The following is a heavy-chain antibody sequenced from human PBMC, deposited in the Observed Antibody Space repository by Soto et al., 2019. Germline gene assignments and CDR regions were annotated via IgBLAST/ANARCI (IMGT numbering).Heavy chain of an antibody. CDR2: INHSGST. Sequence: QVQLQQWGAGLLKPSETLSLTCAVYGGSFCGYYWSWIRQPPGKGLEWIGEINHSGSTNYNPSLKSRVTISVDTSKNQFSLKLSSVTAADTAVYYCARAPLKYYDFWSGYCNNWFDPWGQGTLVTVSS. CDR3: ARAPLKYYDFWSGYCNNWFDP. V-gene: IGHV4-34*01. J-gene: IGHJ5*02. CDR1: GGSFCGYY. D-gene: IGHD3-3*01.